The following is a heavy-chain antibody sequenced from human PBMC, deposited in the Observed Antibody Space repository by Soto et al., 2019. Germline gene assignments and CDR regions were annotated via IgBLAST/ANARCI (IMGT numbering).Heavy chain of an antibody. J-gene: IGHJ4*02. CDR3: ARSRELDY. D-gene: IGHD1-1*01. V-gene: IGHV4-30-2*01. Sequence: PSETLSLTWGVSGGSISGAACSWNWIRQPPGKGLEWIGYIFPSGTTYYNPSLKSRVTISIDVSKNQFSLSLRSLTAADTAVHHCARSRELDYCSQGTLVTVSA. CDR2: IFPSGTT. CDR1: GGSISGAACS.